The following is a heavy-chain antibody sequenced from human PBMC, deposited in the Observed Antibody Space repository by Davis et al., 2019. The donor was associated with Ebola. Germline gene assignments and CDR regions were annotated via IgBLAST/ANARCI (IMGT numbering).Heavy chain of an antibody. CDR1: GGSISSRSYY. CDR2: IYYTGST. D-gene: IGHD1-1*01. Sequence: SETLSLTCTVSGGSISSRSYYWGWIRQPPGKGLEWVGSIYYTGSTYYNPSLKSRVTVSKDTSKNQFSLRLTSVTAADTAAYYCVRDDDGHFDYWSLGTLVTVSS. CDR3: VRDDDGHFDY. V-gene: IGHV4-39*07. J-gene: IGHJ4*02.